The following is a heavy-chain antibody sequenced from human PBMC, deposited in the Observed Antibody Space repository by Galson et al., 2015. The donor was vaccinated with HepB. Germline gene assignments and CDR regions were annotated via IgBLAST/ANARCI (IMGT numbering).Heavy chain of an antibody. CDR1: GYSFTTYW. D-gene: IGHD1-26*01. Sequence: QSGAEVKKPGESLKISCKGSGYSFTTYWIGWVRQMPGKGLEWMGIIYPGDSDTRYSPSFQGQVTISADKSISTAYLQWSSLKASDTAMYYCARQISLKRSPPNAFDIWGQGTMVTVSS. CDR3: ARQISLKRSPPNAFDI. J-gene: IGHJ3*02. V-gene: IGHV5-51*01. CDR2: IYPGDSDT.